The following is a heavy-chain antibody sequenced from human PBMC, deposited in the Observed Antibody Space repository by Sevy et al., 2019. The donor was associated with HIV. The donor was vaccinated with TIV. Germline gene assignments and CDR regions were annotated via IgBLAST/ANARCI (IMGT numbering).Heavy chain of an antibody. V-gene: IGHV3-11*01. J-gene: IGHJ4*02. CDR3: ARDRYTYGSYYFDY. CDR2: ISSSGSTI. D-gene: IGHD5-18*01. CDR1: GFTFSDYY. Sequence: GGSLRLSCAASGFTFSDYYMSWSRQAPGKGLEWVSYISSSGSTIYYADSVKGRFTISRDNAKNSLYLQMNSLRAEDTAVYYCARDRYTYGSYYFDYWGQGTLVTVSS.